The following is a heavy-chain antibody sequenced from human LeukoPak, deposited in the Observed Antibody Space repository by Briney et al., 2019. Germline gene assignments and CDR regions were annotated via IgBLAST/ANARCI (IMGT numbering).Heavy chain of an antibody. V-gene: IGHV4-39*01. Sequence: PSETLSLTCTVSGGSISSSSYYWGWIRQPPGKGLEWIGSIYYSGSTYYNPSLKSRVTISVDTSKNQFSLKLSSVTAADTAVYYCARHEFGGRGSSWFYFDYWGQGTLVTVSS. CDR2: IYYSGST. J-gene: IGHJ4*02. CDR1: GGSISSSSYY. D-gene: IGHD6-13*01. CDR3: ARHEFGGRGSSWFYFDY.